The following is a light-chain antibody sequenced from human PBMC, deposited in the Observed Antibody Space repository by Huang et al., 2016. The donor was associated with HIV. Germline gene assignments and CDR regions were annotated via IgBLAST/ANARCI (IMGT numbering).Light chain of an antibody. CDR2: AAS. V-gene: IGKV3-15*01. J-gene: IGKJ1*01. CDR3: QQYNNWPRT. CDR1: QSVSSN. Sequence: EIVMTQSPATLSVSPGERATLSCRASQSVSSNLAWYQQKPGQAPRLLIYAASTRATGIPARFSGIGSGTEFTLTISSLQPEDFAVYYCQQYNNWPRTFGQGTKVEIK.